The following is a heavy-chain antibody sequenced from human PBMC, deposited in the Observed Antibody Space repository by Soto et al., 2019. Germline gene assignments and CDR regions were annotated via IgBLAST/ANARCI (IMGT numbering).Heavy chain of an antibody. J-gene: IGHJ3*01. D-gene: IGHD5-12*01. CDR1: GFIFTNYA. V-gene: IGHV3-23*01. CDR2: IGGRGNSA. Sequence: LGGSLRLSCAPSGFIFTNYAMNWVRQAPGKGLEWVSVIGGRGNSAYYADSVQGRFTISRDNSKNTLSLQMSSLTADDTAIYYCVREGRGSFDFWGRGTMVAVSS. CDR3: VREGRGSFDF.